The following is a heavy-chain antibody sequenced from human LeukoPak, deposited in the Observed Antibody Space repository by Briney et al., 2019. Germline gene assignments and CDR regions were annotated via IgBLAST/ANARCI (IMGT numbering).Heavy chain of an antibody. J-gene: IGHJ6*02. CDR3: TPSTEYYGSGSYTFYYYGMDV. CDR1: GFTFSGSA. CDR2: IRSKANSYAT. V-gene: IGHV3-73*01. Sequence: GGSLKLSCAASGFTFSGSAMHWVRQASGKGLEWVGRIRSKANSYATVYAASVKGRFTISRDDSKNTAYLQMNSLKTEDTAVYYCTPSTEYYGSGSYTFYYYGMDVWGQGTTVTVSS. D-gene: IGHD3-10*01.